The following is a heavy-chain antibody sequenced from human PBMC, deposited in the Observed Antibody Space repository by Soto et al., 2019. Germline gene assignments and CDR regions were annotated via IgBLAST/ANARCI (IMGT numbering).Heavy chain of an antibody. CDR2: MSHSGGT. CDR1: GGFVSSGSYY. J-gene: IGHJ3*02. Sequence: QVQLQQWGAGLLKPSETLSLTCAVYGGFVSSGSYYWSWIRQPPGKGLEWIGEMSHSGGTHFNPSLKSLGTKSVNATKNQFCLKMRSVTAADTALYYWARVERGTATTVVDAFDIWGPGTMVTVSS. CDR3: ARVERGTATTVVDAFDI. D-gene: IGHD1-1*01. V-gene: IGHV4-34*01.